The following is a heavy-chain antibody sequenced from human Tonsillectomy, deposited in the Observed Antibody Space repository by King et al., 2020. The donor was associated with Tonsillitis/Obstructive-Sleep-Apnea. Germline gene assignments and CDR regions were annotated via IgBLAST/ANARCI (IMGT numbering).Heavy chain of an antibody. J-gene: IGHJ3*02. CDR1: GYSFTSYW. D-gene: IGHD4-23*01. CDR3: ARHLSDYGGNSYDAFDI. Sequence: QLVQSGAEVKKPGESLKISCKGSGYSFTSYWIGWVSQMPGKGLEGVGIIYPVDSDNRYRPSFQGQVTLSADKSIHPAYLQWSSLKASDTAMYYCARHLSDYGGNSYDAFDIWGQGTMVTVSS. CDR2: IYPVDSDN. V-gene: IGHV5-51*01.